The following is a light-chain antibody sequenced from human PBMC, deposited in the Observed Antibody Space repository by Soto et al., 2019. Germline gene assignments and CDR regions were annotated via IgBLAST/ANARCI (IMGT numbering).Light chain of an antibody. J-gene: IGKJ1*01. CDR2: LAS. CDR3: MQALQTPRT. V-gene: IGKV2-28*01. CDR1: QSLQHNNGNTL. Sequence: EIVMTQSPLSLTVTPGEPASISCKYSQSLQHNNGNTLLDWYMQKPGQSPQLLIYLASRRAPGAPDRVSGSGSGTDFTLSISTGEADDAAIYYCMQALQTPRTFGQGTKLEI.